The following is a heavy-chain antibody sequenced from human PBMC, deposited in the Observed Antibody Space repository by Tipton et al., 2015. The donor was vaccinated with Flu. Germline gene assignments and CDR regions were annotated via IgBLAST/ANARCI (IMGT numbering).Heavy chain of an antibody. CDR1: RGSISGYY. D-gene: IGHD2-21*02. J-gene: IGHJ4*02. Sequence: LSLTCTVSRGSISGYYWTWIRQPPGKGLEWVAGIWFDVSNSYYADSVKGRFTISRDNSKKQLFLQMNSLRADDTAVYYCAREFDDYFFDYWGQGALVTVSS. CDR3: AREFDDYFFDY. CDR2: IWFDVSNS. V-gene: IGHV3-33*08.